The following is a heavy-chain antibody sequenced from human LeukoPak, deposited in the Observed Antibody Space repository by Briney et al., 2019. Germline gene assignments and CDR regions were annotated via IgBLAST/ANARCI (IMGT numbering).Heavy chain of an antibody. CDR2: MNPNSGNT. J-gene: IGHJ4*02. D-gene: IGHD4-17*01. CDR1: GYTFTSYD. V-gene: IGHV1-8*03. Sequence: ASVKVSCKASGYTFTSYDINWVRQAPGQGLEWMGWMNPNSGNTGYAQKFQGRVTITRNTSISTAYMELSSVRSEDTAVYYCARVKSRRTVTTRYYFDYWGQGTLVTVSS. CDR3: ARVKSRRTVTTRYYFDY.